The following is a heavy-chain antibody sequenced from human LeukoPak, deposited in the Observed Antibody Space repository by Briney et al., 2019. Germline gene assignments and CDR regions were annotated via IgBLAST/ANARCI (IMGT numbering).Heavy chain of an antibody. CDR3: ASSGTSGEYQLLGWYYFDY. V-gene: IGHV4-4*07. Sequence: PSETLSLTCTVSGGSISSYYWSWIRQPAGKGLEWIGRIYTSGSTNYNPSLKSRVTMSVDTSKNQFSLKLSSVTAADTAVYYCASSGTSGEYQLLGWYYFDYWGQGTLVTVSS. CDR2: IYTSGST. J-gene: IGHJ4*02. D-gene: IGHD2-2*01. CDR1: GGSISSYY.